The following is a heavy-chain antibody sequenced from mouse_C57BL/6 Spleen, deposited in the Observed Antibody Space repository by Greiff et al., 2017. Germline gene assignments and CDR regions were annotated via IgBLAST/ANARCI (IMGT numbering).Heavy chain of an antibody. D-gene: IGHD1-1*01. Sequence: VQRVQSGAELAKPGASVKLSCKASGYTFTDYCMHWVKQRSGQGLEWIGYINPGSGYIKYNQKFKDKATLTADKSSSTAHMQLSSLTYEDSAVYYTARFDTVADFDYWGQGTTLTVSS. CDR1: GYTFTDYC. J-gene: IGHJ2*01. CDR2: INPGSGYI. V-gene: IGHV1-7*01. CDR3: ARFDTVADFDY.